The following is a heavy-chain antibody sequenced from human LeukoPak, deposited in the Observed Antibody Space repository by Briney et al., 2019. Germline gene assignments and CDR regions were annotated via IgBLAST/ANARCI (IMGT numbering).Heavy chain of an antibody. Sequence: SETLSLTCTVSGGSISSYYWSWIRQPPGKRLEWIGYIYYSGSTNCNPSVKSRVAMSVDTSKKQFSLKLSPLTAADTAVYYCARGGTAVIAPYAFDIWGQGTMVTVSS. J-gene: IGHJ3*02. CDR2: IYYSGST. CDR3: ARGGTAVIAPYAFDI. CDR1: GGSISSYY. D-gene: IGHD4-23*01. V-gene: IGHV4-59*01.